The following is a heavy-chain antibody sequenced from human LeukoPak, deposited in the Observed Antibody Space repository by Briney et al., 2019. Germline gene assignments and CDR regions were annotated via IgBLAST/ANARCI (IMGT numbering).Heavy chain of an antibody. D-gene: IGHD3-22*01. J-gene: IGHJ3*02. V-gene: IGHV4-59*08. CDR3: ARTYYYDSSGYLIDAFDI. CDR1: GGSISSYY. Sequence: SETLSLTCTVSGGSISSYYWSWIRQPQGKGLEWIGKINYSGSTNYNPSLKSRVTISVDTSKNQFSLKLSSVTAADTAVYYCARTYYYDSSGYLIDAFDIWGQGTMVTVSS. CDR2: INYSGST.